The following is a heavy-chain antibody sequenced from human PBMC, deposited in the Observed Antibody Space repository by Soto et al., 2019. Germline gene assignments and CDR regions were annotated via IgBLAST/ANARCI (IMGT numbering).Heavy chain of an antibody. J-gene: IGHJ5*02. CDR3: ARDWDCSGGSCYPNWFDP. CDR2: IIPIFGTA. D-gene: IGHD2-15*01. Sequence: QVQLVQSGAEVKKPGSSVKVSCKASGGTFSSYAISWVRQAPGQGLEWMGGIIPIFGTANYAQKFQGRVTITEDESTSTAYMELSSLRSEDTAVYYCARDWDCSGGSCYPNWFDPWGLGTLVTVSS. CDR1: GGTFSSYA. V-gene: IGHV1-69*01.